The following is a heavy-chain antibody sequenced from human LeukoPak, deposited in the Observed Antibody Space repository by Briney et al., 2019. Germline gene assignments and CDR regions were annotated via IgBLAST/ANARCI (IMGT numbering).Heavy chain of an antibody. CDR1: GYTFTNYG. V-gene: IGHV1-18*01. CDR2: ISAYNCHA. CDR3: ARDQKFGVAALDSWFGP. D-gene: IGHD6-13*01. J-gene: IGHJ5*02. Sequence: SVNVSCKASGYTFTNYGINWVRLAPGQGLEWMGWISAYNCHAIYVQNLQGRVTMTTDTSTTTAYMEMRSLRSDDTAVYFCARDQKFGVAALDSWFGPWGQGTLVTVSS.